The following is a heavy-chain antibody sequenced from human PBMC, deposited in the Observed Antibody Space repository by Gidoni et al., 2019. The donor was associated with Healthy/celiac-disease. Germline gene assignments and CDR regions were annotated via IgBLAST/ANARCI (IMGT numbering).Heavy chain of an antibody. CDR3: SRETYSSSWGELDY. CDR1: GGAISRGCYY. Sequence: QVQRQESGPGLVKPAQTLSLTCTVSGGAISRGCYYWSWIRQPAGKGLEWIWRIYTCGSTHYHPSLMSRVPLSVDTSKNQFSLKLSSVTAADTAVYYCSRETYSSSWGELDYWGQGTLVTVSS. J-gene: IGHJ4*02. CDR2: IYTCGST. V-gene: IGHV4-61*02. D-gene: IGHD6-13*01.